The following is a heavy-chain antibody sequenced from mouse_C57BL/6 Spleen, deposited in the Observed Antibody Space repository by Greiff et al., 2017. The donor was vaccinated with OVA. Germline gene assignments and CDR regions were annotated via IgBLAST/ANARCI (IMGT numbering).Heavy chain of an antibody. J-gene: IGHJ4*01. CDR1: GYTFTDYY. CDR2: INPNNGGT. CDR3: ARRNGGYYYAMDY. V-gene: IGHV1-26*01. Sequence: VQLQQSGPELVKPGASVKISCKASGYTFTDYYMNWVKQSHGKSLEWIGDINPNNGGTSYNQKFKGKATLTVDKSSSTAYMELRSLTSEDSAVYYCARRNGGYYYAMDYWGQGTSVTVSS. D-gene: IGHD2-1*01.